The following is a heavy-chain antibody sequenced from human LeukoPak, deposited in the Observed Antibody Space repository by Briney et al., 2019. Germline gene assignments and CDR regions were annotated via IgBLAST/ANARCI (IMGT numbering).Heavy chain of an antibody. Sequence: PSETLSLTCAVYDGSFSGYYGTWIRQFPGRGLEWIGEINDSGGTNYNPSLKRRVNVLVDTSKNQFSLKLTSVTAADTAVYYCARRVTVIYYMDLWGKGTTVTVSS. V-gene: IGHV4-34*01. J-gene: IGHJ6*03. CDR1: DGSFSGYY. CDR2: INDSGGT. CDR3: ARRVTVIYYMDL. D-gene: IGHD3-22*01.